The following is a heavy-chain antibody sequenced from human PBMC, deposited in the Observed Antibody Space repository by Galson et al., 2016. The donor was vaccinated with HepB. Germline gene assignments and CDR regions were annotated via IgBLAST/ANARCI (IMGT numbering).Heavy chain of an antibody. CDR1: GFNFRGSW. CDR2: INSDGSST. J-gene: IGHJ2*01. V-gene: IGHV3-74*01. Sequence: SLRLSCAASGFNFRGSWMGWVRQAPGKGLVWVSRINSDGSSTSYADSVKGRFTISRDNAKNTLYLQMNSLRAEDTSVYYCTRETRWYFDLWGRGTLLTVSS. CDR3: TRETRWYFDL.